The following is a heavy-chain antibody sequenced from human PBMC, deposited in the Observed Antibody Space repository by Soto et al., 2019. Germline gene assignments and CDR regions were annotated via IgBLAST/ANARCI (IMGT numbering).Heavy chain of an antibody. CDR3: ARYCISTSCAPMDY. V-gene: IGHV4-39*01. Sequence: SETLSLTCTVSGGSISSSSYYWGWIRQPPGKGMEWIGSIYYSGSTYYNTSLKSRVTISVDTSKNQFSLKLSSVTAADTAVYYCARYCISTSCAPMDYWGQGTLVTVS. J-gene: IGHJ4*02. D-gene: IGHD2-2*01. CDR1: GGSISSSSYY. CDR2: IYYSGST.